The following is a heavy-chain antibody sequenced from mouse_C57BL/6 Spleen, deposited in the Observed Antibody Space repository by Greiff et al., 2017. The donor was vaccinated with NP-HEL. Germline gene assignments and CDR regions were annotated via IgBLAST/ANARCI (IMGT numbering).Heavy chain of an antibody. J-gene: IGHJ4*01. D-gene: IGHD3-2*02. CDR2: IYPSDSET. CDR1: GYTFTSYW. Sequence: QVQLKQPGAELVRPGSSVKLSCKASGYTFTSYWMDWVKQRPGQGLEWIGNIYPSDSETHYNQKFKDKATLTVDKSSSTAYMQLSSLTSEDSAVYYCASSSGYIGYAMDYWGQGTSVTVSS. CDR3: ASSSGYIGYAMDY. V-gene: IGHV1-61*01.